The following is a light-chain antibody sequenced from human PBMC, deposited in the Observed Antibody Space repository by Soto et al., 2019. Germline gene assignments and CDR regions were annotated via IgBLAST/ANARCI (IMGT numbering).Light chain of an antibody. J-gene: IGKJ5*01. CDR1: QYINTR. V-gene: IGKV3-11*01. Sequence: EIVLKQSPATLSSFPSDRVTLSCRASQYINTRLAWYQHRPGQAPRLLIYQTSIRAAGIPARFSASGTGTDFTLTISDVQPEDFAVYYCQQRSDWPLTFGQGTRLEIK. CDR2: QTS. CDR3: QQRSDWPLT.